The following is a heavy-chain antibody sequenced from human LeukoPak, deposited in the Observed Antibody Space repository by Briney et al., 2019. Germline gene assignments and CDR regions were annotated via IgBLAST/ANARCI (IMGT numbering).Heavy chain of an antibody. CDR2: ISYDGNNK. D-gene: IGHD6-19*01. V-gene: IGHV3-30-3*01. Sequence: GGSLRLSCAASGFTFSGYPMHWVRQAPGKGLEWVAVISYDGNNKKYADSVKGRFTISRDNSQNTLYLQMNSLRTEDTAVYYCAKDVLSSGWYGDAFDIWGQGTMVTVSS. CDR1: GFTFSGYP. CDR3: AKDVLSSGWYGDAFDI. J-gene: IGHJ3*02.